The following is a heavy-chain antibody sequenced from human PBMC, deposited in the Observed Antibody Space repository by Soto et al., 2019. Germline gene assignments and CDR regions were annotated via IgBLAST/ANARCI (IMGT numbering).Heavy chain of an antibody. J-gene: IGHJ4*02. V-gene: IGHV4-59*01. Sequence: SETLSLTCTVSGGSISSYYWSWIRQPPGKGLEWIGYIYNSGSTNYNPSLKSRVTISVDTSKNQFSLKLRSVMAADTAVYYCARRVKYDTGRRPAYFIDYWGQGTLVTVSS. D-gene: IGHD3-10*01. CDR3: ARRVKYDTGRRPAYFIDY. CDR1: GGSISSYY. CDR2: IYNSGST.